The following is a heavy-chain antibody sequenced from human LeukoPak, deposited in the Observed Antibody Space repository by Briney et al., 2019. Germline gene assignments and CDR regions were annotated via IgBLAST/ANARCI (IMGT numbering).Heavy chain of an antibody. D-gene: IGHD2-15*01. CDR3: AKDGSLGYCSGGSCYFPNYYYYYMDV. CDR2: ISGSGGST. CDR1: GFTFSSYA. J-gene: IGHJ6*03. Sequence: GGSLRLSCAASGFTFSSYAMSWVRQAPGKGLEWVSAISGSGGSTYYADSVKGRFTISRDNSKNTLYLQMNSLRAEDTAVYYCAKDGSLGYCSGGSCYFPNYYYYYMDVWGKGATVTVSS. V-gene: IGHV3-23*01.